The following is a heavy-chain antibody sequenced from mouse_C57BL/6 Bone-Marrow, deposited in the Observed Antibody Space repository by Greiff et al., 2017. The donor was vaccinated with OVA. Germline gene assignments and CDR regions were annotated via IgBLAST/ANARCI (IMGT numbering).Heavy chain of an antibody. J-gene: IGHJ2*01. CDR1: GYTFTSYW. Sequence: QVQLQQPGAELVRPGSSVKLSCKASGYTFTSYWMDWVKQRPGQGLEWIGNIYPSDSETHYNQKFKDKATLTVDKSSSTAYMQLSSLTSEDSAVYYCARRITTVVASFDYWGQGTTLTVSS. CDR2: IYPSDSET. D-gene: IGHD1-1*01. CDR3: ARRITTVVASFDY. V-gene: IGHV1-61*01.